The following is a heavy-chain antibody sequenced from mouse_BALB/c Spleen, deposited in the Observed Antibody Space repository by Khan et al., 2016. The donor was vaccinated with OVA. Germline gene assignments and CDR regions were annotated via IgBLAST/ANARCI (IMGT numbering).Heavy chain of an antibody. CDR1: GLSLTSYG. V-gene: IGHV2-9*02. CDR2: IWAGGST. D-gene: IGHD1-3*01. J-gene: IGHJ2*01. Sequence: VKLQESGPGLVAPSQSLSITCTVSGLSLTSYGVHWVRQPPGKGLEWLGVIWAGGSTTYYPTCMARLRITKDTSKSQVFLKMNSLQTDDTAMYYCARMEDIWGQGTTLTVSS. CDR3: ARMEDI.